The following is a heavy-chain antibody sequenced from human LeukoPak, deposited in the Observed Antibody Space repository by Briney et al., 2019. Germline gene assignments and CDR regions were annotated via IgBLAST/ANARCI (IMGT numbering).Heavy chain of an antibody. CDR3: ARGGGFDY. CDR1: GFTFSSYA. Sequence: PGGSLRLSCAASGFTFSSYAMHWVRQAPGKGLEWVAVISYDGSNKYYADSVKGRFTISRDNSKNTLYLQMNSQRAEDTAVYYCARGGGFDYWGQGTLVTVSS. CDR2: ISYDGSNK. V-gene: IGHV3-30-3*01. D-gene: IGHD3-16*01. J-gene: IGHJ4*02.